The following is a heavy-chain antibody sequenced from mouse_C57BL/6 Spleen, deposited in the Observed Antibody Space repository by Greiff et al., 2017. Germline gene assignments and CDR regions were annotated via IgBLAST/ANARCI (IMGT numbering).Heavy chain of an antibody. J-gene: IGHJ2*01. CDR2: ISSGSSTI. D-gene: IGHD1-1*01. CDR1: GFTFSDYG. Sequence: EVQLQESGGGLVKPGGSLKLSCAASGFTFSDYGMHWVRQAPEKGLEWVAYISSGSSTIYYADTVKGRFTISRDNAKNTLFLQMTSLRSEDTAMYYCARSYYYGSYFDYWGQGTTLTVSS. CDR3: ARSYYYGSYFDY. V-gene: IGHV5-17*01.